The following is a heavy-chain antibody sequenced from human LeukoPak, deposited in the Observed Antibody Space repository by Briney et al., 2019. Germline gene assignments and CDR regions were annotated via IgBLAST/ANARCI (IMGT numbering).Heavy chain of an antibody. CDR2: INAGNGNT. CDR1: GYTFSTYT. CDR3: ARWGSGVVDY. D-gene: IGHD3-16*01. Sequence: GASVKVSCKASGYTFSTYTMHWVRQAPGQRLEWMGWINAGNGNTKYSQKFQGRVSITRDTSASTAYMEMSSLRCEDTAVYYCARWGSGVVDYWGQGTLVTVSS. J-gene: IGHJ4*02. V-gene: IGHV1-3*01.